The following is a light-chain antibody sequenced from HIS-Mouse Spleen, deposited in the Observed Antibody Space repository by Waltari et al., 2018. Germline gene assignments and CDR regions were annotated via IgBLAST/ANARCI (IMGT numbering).Light chain of an antibody. J-gene: IGLJ2*01. V-gene: IGLV1-47*01. CDR3: AAWDDSLSGHVV. CDR1: SSNIGSNY. CDR2: RNK. Sequence: QSVLTQPPSASGTPGQRVTISCSGSSSNIGSNYVYWYQQLPGTAPKLLIYRNKRRPSWVPDRFAGSKSGTSASLAISGLRSEDEADYYCAAWDDSLSGHVVFGGGTKLTVL.